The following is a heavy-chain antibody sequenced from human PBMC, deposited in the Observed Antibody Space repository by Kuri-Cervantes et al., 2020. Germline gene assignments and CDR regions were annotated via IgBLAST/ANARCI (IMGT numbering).Heavy chain of an antibody. CDR2: IYHSGST. Sequence: GSLRLSCTVSGGSISSSSYYWGWIRQPPGKGLEWIGNIYHSGSTFYNPSLKSRVTISVDRSKNQFSLKLSSLTAADTAVYYCAKGSGDYWGQGTLVTVSS. CDR3: AKGSGDY. J-gene: IGHJ4*02. D-gene: IGHD2-15*01. CDR1: GGSISSSSYY. V-gene: IGHV4-39*07.